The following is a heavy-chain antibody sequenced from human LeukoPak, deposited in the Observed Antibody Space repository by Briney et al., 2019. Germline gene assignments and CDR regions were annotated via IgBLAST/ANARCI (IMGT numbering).Heavy chain of an antibody. CDR2: ISSSGSNI. CDR1: GFTFSSYE. D-gene: IGHD4-17*01. J-gene: IGHJ4*02. V-gene: IGHV3-48*03. CDR3: AREDDYVDRPFDY. Sequence: PGGSLRLSCAASGFTFSSYETHWVRLAPGKGLEWVSYISSSGSNIYYADSVKGRFTISRDNAKNSLYLQMSNLRAEDTAVYYCAREDDYVDRPFDYWSQGTLVTVSS.